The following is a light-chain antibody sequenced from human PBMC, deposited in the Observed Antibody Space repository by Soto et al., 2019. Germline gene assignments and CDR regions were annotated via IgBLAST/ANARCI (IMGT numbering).Light chain of an antibody. CDR1: QSISSW. J-gene: IGKJ2*01. V-gene: IGKV1-5*03. CDR2: KAS. CDR3: QNYNSWT. Sequence: DIQMTQSPSTLSASVGDRVTITCRASQSISSWLAWYQQKPGKAPKLLIYKASSLESGGPSRFSGSGSGTEFTLTISRLQPDDFATYYCQNYNSWTFGQGTKLEIK.